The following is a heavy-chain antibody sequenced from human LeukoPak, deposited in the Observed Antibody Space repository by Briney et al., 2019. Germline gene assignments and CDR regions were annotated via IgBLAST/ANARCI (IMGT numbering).Heavy chain of an antibody. Sequence: SETLSLTCTVSGGSISSYYWSWIRQPPGKGLEWIGYIYYSGSTNYNPSLKSRVTISVDTSKNQFSLKLSSVTAADTAVYYCARQGGKAAAGNFDYWGQGTLVTVSS. CDR1: GGSISSYY. D-gene: IGHD6-13*01. J-gene: IGHJ4*02. CDR2: IYYSGST. V-gene: IGHV4-59*08. CDR3: ARQGGKAAAGNFDY.